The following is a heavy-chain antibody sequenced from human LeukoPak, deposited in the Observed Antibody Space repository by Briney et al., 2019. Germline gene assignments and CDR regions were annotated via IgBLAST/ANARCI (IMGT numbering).Heavy chain of an antibody. J-gene: IGHJ6*03. D-gene: IGHD2-21*01. CDR3: ARVGGAGYYYYMDV. V-gene: IGHV4-61*02. CDR1: GGSISSGSDY. Sequence: SQTLSLTCTVSGGSISSGSDYWSWIRQPAGKGLEWIGRIYTSGSTNYNPSLKSRVTISVDTSKNQFSLKLSSVTAADTAVYYCARVGGAGYYYYMDVWGKGTTVTVSS. CDR2: IYTSGST.